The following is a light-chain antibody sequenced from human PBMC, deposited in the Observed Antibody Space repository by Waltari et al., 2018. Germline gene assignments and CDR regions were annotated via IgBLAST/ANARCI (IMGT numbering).Light chain of an antibody. J-gene: IGKJ2*01. V-gene: IGKV3-15*01. CDR1: QRLGTN. CDR3: QQYNNWPLYT. CDR2: GAS. Sequence: ETVMTQSPATLSVSPGGRATLSCSASQRLGTNLAWYQQKPGQAPRLPIYGASSRATGVPARFSGSGSGTDFTLTISSLQSEDFVVYYCQQYNNWPLYTFGQGTKLEI.